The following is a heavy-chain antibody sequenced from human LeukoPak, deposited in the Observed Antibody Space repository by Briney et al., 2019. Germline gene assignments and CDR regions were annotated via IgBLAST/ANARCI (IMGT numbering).Heavy chain of an antibody. CDR3: VNGRESDDYVFDY. Sequence: GGSLRLSCAASGFTFNSYAMSWVRQAPGKGLEWVSRISGSGGNTDYADSVKGRFTISRDNSKNTLYLQMNSLRAEDTAVYYCVNGRESDDYVFDYWGQGTLVTVSS. CDR2: ISGSGGNT. V-gene: IGHV3-23*01. CDR1: GFTFNSYA. D-gene: IGHD3-3*01. J-gene: IGHJ4*02.